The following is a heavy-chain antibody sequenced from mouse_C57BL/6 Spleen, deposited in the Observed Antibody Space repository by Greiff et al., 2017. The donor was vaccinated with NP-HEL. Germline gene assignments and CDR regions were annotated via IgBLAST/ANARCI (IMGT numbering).Heavy chain of an antibody. J-gene: IGHJ2*01. CDR1: GYTFTSYT. CDR2: INPSSGYT. Sequence: VQLQQSGAELARPGASVKMSCKASGYTFTSYTMHWVKQRPGQGLEWIGYINPSSGYTKYNQKFKDKATLTADKSSSTAYMHLSSLTSEDAAVYYCARSGYYDYDYYFDYWGQGTTLTVSS. V-gene: IGHV1-4*01. D-gene: IGHD2-4*01. CDR3: ARSGYYDYDYYFDY.